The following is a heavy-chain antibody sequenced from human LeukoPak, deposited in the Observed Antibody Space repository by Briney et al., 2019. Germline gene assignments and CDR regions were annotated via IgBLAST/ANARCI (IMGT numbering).Heavy chain of an antibody. D-gene: IGHD3-16*01. V-gene: IGHV1-2*02. CDR3: ARGGYVIVRDWFDP. Sequence: ASVKVSCKASGYTLTGYYMHWVRQAPGQGLEWMGCINPNSGDTKYAQKFQGRVTMTRDTSMNTAYMELSRLRSDDTAIYYCARGGYVIVRDWFDPWGQGTVVTVSS. CDR2: INPNSGDT. J-gene: IGHJ5*02. CDR1: GYTLTGYY.